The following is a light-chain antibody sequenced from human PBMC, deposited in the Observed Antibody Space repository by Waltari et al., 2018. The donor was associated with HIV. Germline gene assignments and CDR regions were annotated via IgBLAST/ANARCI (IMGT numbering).Light chain of an antibody. CDR3: QVSDSRGDSRV. CDR2: YDS. V-gene: IGLV3-21*04. CDR1: NIGTTT. J-gene: IGLJ3*02. Sequence: SFVLTQPPSVSVAPRETARITCEGNNIGTTTVHWYQQKAGQAPLMVIFYDSDRPSGIPERFSASNSGNTATLTLTTVEAGDEADYYCQVSDSRGDSRVFGGGTKLTVL.